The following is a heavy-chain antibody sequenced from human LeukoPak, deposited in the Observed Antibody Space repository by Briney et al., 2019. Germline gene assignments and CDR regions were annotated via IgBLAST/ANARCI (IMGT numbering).Heavy chain of an antibody. CDR3: ARHGYFYGKYYFDY. V-gene: IGHV4-59*08. D-gene: IGHD5-18*01. CDR1: GDSMSSYY. CDR2: IYYSVST. J-gene: IGHJ4*02. Sequence: SETLSLTCTVSGDSMSSYYWSWIRQPPGKGLEWIGYIYYSVSTNYNPSLKSRVTISVGTSKNQFSLKLSSVTAADTAVYYCARHGYFYGKYYFDYWGQGTLVTVSS.